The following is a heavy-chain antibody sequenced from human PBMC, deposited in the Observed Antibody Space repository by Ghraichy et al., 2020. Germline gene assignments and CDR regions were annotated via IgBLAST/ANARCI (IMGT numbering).Heavy chain of an antibody. CDR2: IYYSGST. V-gene: IGHV4-39*01. CDR1: GGSISSSSYY. D-gene: IGHD5-12*01. J-gene: IGHJ4*02. Sequence: SETLSLTCTVSGGSISSSSYYWGWIRQPPGKGLEWIGSIYYSGSTYYNPSLKSRVTISVDTSKNQFSLKLSSVTAADTAVYYCASERSLRGYSGYEGVSHDYWGQGTLVTVSS. CDR3: ASERSLRGYSGYEGVSHDY.